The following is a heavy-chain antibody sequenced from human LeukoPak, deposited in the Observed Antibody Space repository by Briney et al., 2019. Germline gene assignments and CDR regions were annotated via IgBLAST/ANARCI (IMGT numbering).Heavy chain of an antibody. CDR2: INHSGST. D-gene: IGHD5-12*01. CDR3: ARGYSGYDPFDY. V-gene: IGHV4-34*01. J-gene: IGHJ4*02. Sequence: PSETLSLSCVVYGGSFSGYYWSWIRQPPGKGLEWIGEINHSGSTNYNPSLKSRVTISVDTSKNQFSLELSSVTAADAAVYYCARGYSGYDPFDYWGQGTLVTVSS. CDR1: GGSFSGYY.